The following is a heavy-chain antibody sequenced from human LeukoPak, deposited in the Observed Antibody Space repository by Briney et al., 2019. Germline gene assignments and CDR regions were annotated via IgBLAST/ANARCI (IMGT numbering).Heavy chain of an antibody. D-gene: IGHD1-1*01. CDR1: GFTFSSYR. Sequence: TGGSLRLSCAASGFTFSSYRMNWVRQARGKGLEWVSSISSSSSYIYYADAVKGRFTISRDNAKNSRYVQMNSLRAEDTAVYYCARDDPTGTTGQDSWGHGTLVTVSS. V-gene: IGHV3-21*01. CDR3: ARDDPTGTTGQDS. CDR2: ISSSSSYI. J-gene: IGHJ5*01.